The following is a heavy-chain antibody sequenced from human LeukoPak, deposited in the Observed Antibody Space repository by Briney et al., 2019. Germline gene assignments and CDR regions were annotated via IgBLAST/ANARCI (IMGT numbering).Heavy chain of an antibody. CDR2: IRYDGSNK. V-gene: IGHV3-30*02. J-gene: IGHJ4*02. Sequence: PGGSLRLSCAASGFTFSSYGMHWVRQAPGKGLEWVAFIRYDGSNKYYADSVKGRFTISRDNSKNTLYLQMNSLRAEDTAVYYCARDAAAAGQGNYFDYWGQGTLVTVSS. CDR3: ARDAAAAGQGNYFDY. D-gene: IGHD6-13*01. CDR1: GFTFSSYG.